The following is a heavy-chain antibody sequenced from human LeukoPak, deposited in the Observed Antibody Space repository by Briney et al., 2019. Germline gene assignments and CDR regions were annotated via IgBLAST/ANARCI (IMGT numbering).Heavy chain of an antibody. D-gene: IGHD4-17*01. CDR3: AKVLLYGDYGFDY. Sequence: PGGSLRLSCAASGFTFSSYGMHWVRQAPGKGLEWVAVISYDGSNKHYADSVKGRFTISRDNSKNTLNLQMNSLRAEDTAVYYCAKVLLYGDYGFDYWGQGTLVTVSS. J-gene: IGHJ4*02. V-gene: IGHV3-30*18. CDR2: ISYDGSNK. CDR1: GFTFSSYG.